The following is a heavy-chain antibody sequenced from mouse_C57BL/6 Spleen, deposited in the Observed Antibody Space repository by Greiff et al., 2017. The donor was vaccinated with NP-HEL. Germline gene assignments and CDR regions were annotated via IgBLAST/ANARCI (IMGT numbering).Heavy chain of an antibody. J-gene: IGHJ4*01. CDR3: ARYGYYAMDY. CDR2: IDPSDSET. D-gene: IGHD1-1*01. V-gene: IGHV1-52*01. CDR1: GYTFTSYW. Sequence: QVQLQQPGAELVRPGSSVKLSCKASGYTFTSYWMHWVKQRPIQVLEWIGNIDPSDSETHYNQKFKDKATLTVDKSSSTAYMQLSSLTSEDSAVYYCARYGYYAMDYWGQGTSVTVSS.